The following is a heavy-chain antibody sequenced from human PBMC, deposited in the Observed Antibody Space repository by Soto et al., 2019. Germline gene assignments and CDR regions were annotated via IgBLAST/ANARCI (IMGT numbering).Heavy chain of an antibody. CDR2: ISASNGNT. CDR3: ARVLFSGWYNWFGR. D-gene: IGHD6-19*01. J-gene: IGHJ5*01. V-gene: IGHV1-18*04. CDR1: GYTFTSYG. Sequence: AAVKVSCKASGYTFTSYGISWGRQAPDKGLEWMGWISASNGNTNYAQKRQGSVTMTKDTSTSKTYMDLRRLRSGDTALYYCARVLFSGWYNWFGRWGQGALGTVSS.